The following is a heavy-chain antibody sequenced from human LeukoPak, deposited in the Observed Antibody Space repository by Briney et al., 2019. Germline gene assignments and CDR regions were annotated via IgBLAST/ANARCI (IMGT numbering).Heavy chain of an antibody. V-gene: IGHV3-30*04. CDR3: ARDPVPAAARHFDY. Sequence: PGRSLRLSCAASGFTFGSYSMHWVRQAPGEGLEWVAVTSSDGGIKYYADSVKGRLTISRDNSKNTLYLQMNSLRAEDTGVYYCARDPVPAAARHFDYWGRGTLVTVSS. D-gene: IGHD2-2*01. CDR2: TSSDGGIK. J-gene: IGHJ4*01. CDR1: GFTFGSYS.